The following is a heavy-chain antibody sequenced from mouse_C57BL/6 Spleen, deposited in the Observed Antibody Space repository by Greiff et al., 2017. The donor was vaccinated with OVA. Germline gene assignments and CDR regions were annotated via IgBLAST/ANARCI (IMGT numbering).Heavy chain of an antibody. CDR2: IDPSDSET. CDR3: ARSHYAMDY. V-gene: IGHV1-52*01. CDR1: GYTFTRYW. J-gene: IGHJ4*01. Sequence: QVQLQQPGAELVRPGSSVKLSCKASGYTFTRYWMHWVKQRPIQGLEWIGNIDPSDSETHYNQKFKDKATLTVDKSSSTAYMQLSSLTSEDSAVYYCARSHYAMDYWGQGTSVTVSS.